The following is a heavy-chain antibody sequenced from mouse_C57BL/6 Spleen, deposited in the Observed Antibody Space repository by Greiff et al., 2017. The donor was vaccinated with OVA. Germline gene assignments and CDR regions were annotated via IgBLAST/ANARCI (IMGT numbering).Heavy chain of an antibody. D-gene: IGHD1-1*01. J-gene: IGHJ2*01. CDR2: IWWDDDT. V-gene: IGHV8-8*01. CDR1: GFSLSTFGMG. Sequence: QVTLKVSGPGILQPSQTLSLTCSFSGFSLSTFGMGVGWLRQPSGKGLEWLAHIWWDDDTSYNPALKSRLTTSKDTSKNQVVLKIANVDTADTATYYCARSITTFYYFDYWGQGTTLTVSS. CDR3: ARSITTFYYFDY.